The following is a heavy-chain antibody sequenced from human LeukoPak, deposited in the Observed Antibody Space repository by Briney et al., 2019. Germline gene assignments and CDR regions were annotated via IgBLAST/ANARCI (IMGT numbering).Heavy chain of an antibody. D-gene: IGHD2-2*01. V-gene: IGHV4-30-4*01. CDR2: IYYSGST. J-gene: IGHJ5*02. CDR3: ARAEARLYCSSTSCPNWFDP. Sequence: SETLSLTCTVSGGSISSGDYYWSWIRQPPGKGPEWIGYIYYSGSTYYNPSLKSRVTISVDTSKNQFSLKLSSVTAADTAVYYCARAEARLYCSSTSCPNWFDPWGQGTLVTVSS. CDR1: GGSISSGDYY.